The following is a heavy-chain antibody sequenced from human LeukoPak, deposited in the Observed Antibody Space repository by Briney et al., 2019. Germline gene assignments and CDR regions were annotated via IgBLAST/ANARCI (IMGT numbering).Heavy chain of an antibody. CDR3: ARVWKYYYDSSGYDT. J-gene: IGHJ5*02. D-gene: IGHD3-22*01. V-gene: IGHV1-69*01. CDR1: GGTFSSYA. CDR2: IIPIFGTA. Sequence: GSSVKVSCKASGGTFSSYAISWVRQAPGQGLEWMGGIIPIFGTANYAQKFQGRVTITADESTSTAYMELSSLRSEDTAVYYCARVWKYYYDSSGYDTWGQGTLVTVSS.